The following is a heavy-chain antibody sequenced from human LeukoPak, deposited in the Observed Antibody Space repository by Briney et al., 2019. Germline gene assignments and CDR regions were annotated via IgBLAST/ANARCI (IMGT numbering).Heavy chain of an antibody. CDR3: ARDRVEDYYDSSGGPEEAFDI. J-gene: IGHJ3*02. Sequence: ASVKVSCKASGYTFTGYYMHWVRQAPGQGLEWMGRINPNSGGTNYAQKFQGRVTMTRDTSISTAYMELSRLRSDDTAVYYCARDRVEDYYDSSGGPEEAFDIWGQGTMVTVSS. D-gene: IGHD3-22*01. V-gene: IGHV1-2*06. CDR2: INPNSGGT. CDR1: GYTFTGYY.